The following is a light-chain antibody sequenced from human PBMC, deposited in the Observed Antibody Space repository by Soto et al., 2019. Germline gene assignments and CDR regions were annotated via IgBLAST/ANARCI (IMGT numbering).Light chain of an antibody. Sequence: QSVLTQPASVSGSPGQSITISCTGTSSDVGGYNYVSWYQQHPGKAPKLMIYDVSNRPSGVSNRFSGSKSGNTASLTISGLQAEDEADYYCSSYTSSSTLYVFVTVTKVTVL. CDR2: DVS. CDR1: SSDVGGYNY. V-gene: IGLV2-14*01. J-gene: IGLJ1*01. CDR3: SSYTSSSTLYV.